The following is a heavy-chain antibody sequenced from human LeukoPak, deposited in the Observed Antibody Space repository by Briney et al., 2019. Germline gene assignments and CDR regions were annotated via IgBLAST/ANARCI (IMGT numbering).Heavy chain of an antibody. V-gene: IGHV4-61*01. CDR3: ARPFCWIRSIYWFDP. D-gene: IGHD2-2*03. J-gene: IGHJ5*02. Sequence: SETLSLTCTVSGGSVSSGSYYWSWIRQPPGKGLEWTGYIYYSGSTNYNPSLKSRVTISVDTSKNQFSLKLSSVTAADTAVYYCARPFCWIRSIYWFDPWGQGTLVTVSS. CDR1: GGSVSSGSYY. CDR2: IYYSGST.